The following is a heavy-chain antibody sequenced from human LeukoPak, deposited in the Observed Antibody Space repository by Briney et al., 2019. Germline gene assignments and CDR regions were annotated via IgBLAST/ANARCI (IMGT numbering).Heavy chain of an antibody. Sequence: VASVKVSCKASGGTFSSYAISWVRQAPGQGLEWMGRIIPILGIANYAQKFQGRVTITADKSTSTAYMELSSLRSEDTAVYYCARDQGIAAAAPPGVNWGQGTLVTASS. CDR1: GGTFSSYA. J-gene: IGHJ4*02. V-gene: IGHV1-69*04. CDR2: IIPILGIA. CDR3: ARDQGIAAAAPPGVN. D-gene: IGHD6-13*01.